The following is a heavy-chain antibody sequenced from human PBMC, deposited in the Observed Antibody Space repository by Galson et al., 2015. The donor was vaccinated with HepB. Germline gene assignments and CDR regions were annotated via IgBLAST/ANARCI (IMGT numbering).Heavy chain of an antibody. CDR3: AKDIYYDSSGYYNY. Sequence: SLRLSCAASGFTFSSYGMHWVRQAPGKGLEWVAVISYDGSNKYYADSVKGRFTISRDNSKNTLYLQMNSLRAEDTAVYYCAKDIYYDSSGYYNYWGQGTLVTVSS. D-gene: IGHD3-22*01. CDR2: ISYDGSNK. V-gene: IGHV3-30*18. J-gene: IGHJ4*02. CDR1: GFTFSSYG.